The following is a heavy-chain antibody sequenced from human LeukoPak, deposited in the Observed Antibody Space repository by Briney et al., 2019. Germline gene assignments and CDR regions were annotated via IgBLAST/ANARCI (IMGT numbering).Heavy chain of an antibody. CDR2: IYYSGST. J-gene: IGHJ4*02. D-gene: IGHD3-3*01. Sequence: PSETLSLTCAVYGGSFSDYYWSWIRQPPGKGLEWIGSIYYSGSTYYNPSLKSRVTISVDTSKNQFSLKLSSVTAADTAVYYCASYLLRFLEPGDYWGQGTLVTVSS. CDR1: GGSFSDYY. V-gene: IGHV4-34*01. CDR3: ASYLLRFLEPGDY.